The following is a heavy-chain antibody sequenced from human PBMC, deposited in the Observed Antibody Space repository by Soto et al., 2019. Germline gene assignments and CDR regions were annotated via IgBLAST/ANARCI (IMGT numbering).Heavy chain of an antibody. V-gene: IGHV3-33*01. CDR2: IWYDGGNI. CDR1: GFTFSTSG. Sequence: QVHLVESGGGEVQPGRSLRLSCVASGFTFSTSGMHWVRQAPGKGLEWVAVIWYDGGNIHYAASVKGRFTISRDNSNDTLFLQINSLRGEDTAVYYCARAGLSGYEYWFAPLGQGTLVPVSS. J-gene: IGHJ5*02. D-gene: IGHD5-12*01. CDR3: ARAGLSGYEYWFAP.